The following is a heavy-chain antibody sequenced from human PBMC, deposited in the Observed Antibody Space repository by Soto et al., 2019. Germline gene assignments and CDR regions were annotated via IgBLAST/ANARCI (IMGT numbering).Heavy chain of an antibody. D-gene: IGHD2-15*01. CDR1: GGSISSGDYY. Sequence: QVQLQESGPGLVKPSQTLSLTCAVSGGSISSGDYYWRWIRQPPGKGLEYIGYIYYSWNTYDNPFLKSRVTISVDTSKNQFSLKLNSVTAADTAVYYCARSYCPGGSCYSEYFHHWGQGTLVTVSS. J-gene: IGHJ1*01. CDR3: ARSYCPGGSCYSEYFHH. V-gene: IGHV4-30-4*01. CDR2: IYYSWNT.